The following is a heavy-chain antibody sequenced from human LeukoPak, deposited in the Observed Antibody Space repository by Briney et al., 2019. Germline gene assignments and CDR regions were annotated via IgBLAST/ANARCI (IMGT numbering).Heavy chain of an antibody. CDR1: GFTFSSFT. Sequence: PGGSLRLSCAASGFTFSSFTMNWARQVPGKGLEWISYISLGNSTMFYADSVKGRFTISRDNAKNSLYLQMNSLRDDDTAVYYCARGTIAAAGYYYFDYWGEGAQVTVSS. CDR3: ARGTIAAAGYYYFDY. V-gene: IGHV3-48*02. CDR2: ISLGNSTM. D-gene: IGHD6-13*01. J-gene: IGHJ4*02.